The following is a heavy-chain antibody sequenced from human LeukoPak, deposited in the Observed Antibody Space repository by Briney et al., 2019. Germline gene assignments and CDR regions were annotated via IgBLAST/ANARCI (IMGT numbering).Heavy chain of an antibody. CDR3: ARGPEMTFYYFDS. J-gene: IGHJ4*02. CDR1: GFTFSSYA. D-gene: IGHD2/OR15-2a*01. Sequence: GGSLRLSCAASGFTFSSYAMNWVRQAPGKGLEWVALISYDGSNKNYADSVKGRFTISRDNAKNTLYLQMSGLRAEDTAVYYCARGPEMTFYYFDSWGQGTLVTVSS. V-gene: IGHV3-30-3*01. CDR2: ISYDGSNK.